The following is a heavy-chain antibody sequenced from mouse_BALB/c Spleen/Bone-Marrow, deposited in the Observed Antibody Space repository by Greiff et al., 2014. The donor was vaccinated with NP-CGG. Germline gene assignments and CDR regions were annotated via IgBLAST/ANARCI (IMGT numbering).Heavy chain of an antibody. CDR3: ARRQLGLQYYFDY. D-gene: IGHD3-2*01. CDR1: GDSITSGY. CDR2: ISYSGST. J-gene: IGHJ2*01. V-gene: IGHV3-8*02. Sequence: VQLQQSGPSLVKPSQTLSLTCSVTGDSITSGYWNWIRKFPGNKLEYMGYISYSGSTYYNPSLKSRISITRDTSKNQYYLQLNSVTTEDTATYYCARRQLGLQYYFDYWGQVVTLTVSS.